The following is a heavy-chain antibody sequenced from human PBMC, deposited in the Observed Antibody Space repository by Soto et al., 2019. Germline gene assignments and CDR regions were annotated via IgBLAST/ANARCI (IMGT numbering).Heavy chain of an antibody. CDR3: ARPGDYYYYNVDV. V-gene: IGHV4-34*01. CDR1: GGSFSGYY. J-gene: IGHJ6*03. CDR2: INHSGST. Sequence: PSETLSLTCAVYGGSFSGYYWSWIRQPPGKGLEWIGEINHSGSTNYNPSLKSRVTISVDTSKNQFSLKLSSVTAADTAVYYCARPGDYYYYNVDVGGKGTTVTVSS.